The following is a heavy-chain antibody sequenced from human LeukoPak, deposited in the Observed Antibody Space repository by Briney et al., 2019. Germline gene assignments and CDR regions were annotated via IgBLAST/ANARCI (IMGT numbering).Heavy chain of an antibody. CDR1: GYSFTSYW. CDR3: ARPDCSGGSCYEYYFDY. D-gene: IGHD2-15*01. J-gene: IGHJ4*02. Sequence: GESLKISCKGSGYSFTSYWIGWVRQMPGKGLEWKGIIYPGDSDTRYSPSFQGQVTISADKSISTAYLQWSSLKASDTAMYYCARPDCSGGSCYEYYFDYWGQGTLVTVSS. CDR2: IYPGDSDT. V-gene: IGHV5-51*01.